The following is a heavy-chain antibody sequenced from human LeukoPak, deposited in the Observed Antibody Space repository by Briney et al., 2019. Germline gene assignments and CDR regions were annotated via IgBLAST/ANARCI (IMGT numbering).Heavy chain of an antibody. J-gene: IGHJ6*02. Sequence: GGSLRLFCAAAGFTFRSYAMHWVRQALGKGLEGGGVILYYGSNQYYADSVKGRFTISRDNCKNTLYLQMNSLRPEDTGVYYCAKRPDDYSYGMDVWGQGTTVTVSS. V-gene: IGHV3-30*04. CDR2: ILYYGSNQ. CDR1: GFTFRSYA. CDR3: AKRPDDYSYGMDV.